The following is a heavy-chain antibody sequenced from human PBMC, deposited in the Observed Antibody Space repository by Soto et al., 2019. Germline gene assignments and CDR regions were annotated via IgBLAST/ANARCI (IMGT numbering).Heavy chain of an antibody. J-gene: IGHJ4*02. CDR3: AIDQGY. CDR2: ISWDGNNE. Sequence: GGSLRLSCAASGFSFSGYTMHCGRQAPGRGLEWVAIISWDGNNEYYADSVKGRFNISRDNSRSTLYLLMNSLRAEDTAVYYCAIDQGYWRQGTLVTVSS. V-gene: IGHV3-30*04. CDR1: GFSFSGYT.